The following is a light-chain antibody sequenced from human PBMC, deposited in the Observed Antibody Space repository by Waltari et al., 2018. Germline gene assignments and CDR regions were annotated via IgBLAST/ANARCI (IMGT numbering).Light chain of an antibody. V-gene: IGKV3-15*01. CDR3: QQYDRWPPRT. Sequence: IVLAQSPATLSVSPGEPGTLSCRASQNINSNLAWYQQKPGQAPRLLIYGASTRATGIPPRFSGSGSGTEFTLTIRSLQSEDFAVYYCQQYDRWPPRTFGQGTKVEIK. CDR2: GAS. CDR1: QNINSN. J-gene: IGKJ1*01.